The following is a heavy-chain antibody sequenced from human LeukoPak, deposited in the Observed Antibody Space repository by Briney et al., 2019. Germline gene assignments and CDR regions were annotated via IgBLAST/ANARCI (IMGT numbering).Heavy chain of an antibody. Sequence: PSETLSLTCAVYGGSFSGYYWNWIRQPPGKGLEWIGEINHSGSTNYNPSLKSRVTISVDTSKNQFSLKLSSVTAADTAVYYCARHPRSEGIGAFDIWGQGTMVTVSS. CDR3: ARHPRSEGIGAFDI. D-gene: IGHD2-15*01. V-gene: IGHV4-34*01. CDR1: GGSFSGYY. CDR2: INHSGST. J-gene: IGHJ3*02.